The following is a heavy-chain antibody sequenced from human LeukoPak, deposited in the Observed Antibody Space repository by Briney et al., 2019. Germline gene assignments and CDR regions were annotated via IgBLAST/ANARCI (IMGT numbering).Heavy chain of an antibody. D-gene: IGHD6-6*01. CDR3: AKHLVVAARVYWFDP. CDR1: GITFSNYD. Sequence: PGGSLRLSCAASGITFSNYDMSWVRQTPGKGLEWVSAFTIDDSTYYADSVKGRFTISRDNSKNTLYLQMNSLRAEDTAVYYCAKHLVVAARVYWFDPWGQGTLVTVSS. J-gene: IGHJ5*02. CDR2: FTIDDST. V-gene: IGHV3-23*01.